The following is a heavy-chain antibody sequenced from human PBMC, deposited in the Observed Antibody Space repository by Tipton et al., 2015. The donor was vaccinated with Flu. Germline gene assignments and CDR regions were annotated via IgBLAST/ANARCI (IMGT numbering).Heavy chain of an antibody. CDR3: ARDTIFGVAH. V-gene: IGHV4-4*07. Sequence: TLSLTCTVSGGSLSSFYWSWIRQPAGKGLEYIGRIYSSGSTYYNPSLKSRVTISVDTSKNQFSLKLSSVTAADMAVYYCARDTIFGVAHWGQGTLVTVSS. CDR1: GGSLSSFY. J-gene: IGHJ4*02. D-gene: IGHD3-3*01. CDR2: IYSSGST.